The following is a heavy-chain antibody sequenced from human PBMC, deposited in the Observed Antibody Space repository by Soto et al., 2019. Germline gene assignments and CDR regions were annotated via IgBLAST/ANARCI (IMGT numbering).Heavy chain of an antibody. CDR3: ARDIAGYCSSTSCAFFDL. V-gene: IGHV3-21*01. J-gene: IGHJ5*02. CDR1: GFTFSSYS. D-gene: IGHD2-2*01. CDR2: IGSSSSYI. Sequence: GGSLRLSCAASGFTFSSYSMNWVRQAPGKGLEWVSSIGSSSSYIYYADSVKGRFTISRDNAKNSLYLQMNSLRAEDTAVYYCARDIAGYCSSTSCAFFDLWDQGTLVTVSS.